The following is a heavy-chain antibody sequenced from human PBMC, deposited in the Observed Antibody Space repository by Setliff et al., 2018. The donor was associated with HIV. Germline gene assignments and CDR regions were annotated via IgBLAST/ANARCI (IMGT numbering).Heavy chain of an antibody. D-gene: IGHD3-10*01. CDR3: AASISSRHYYGSAL. CDR1: GYTLSELS. Sequence: ASVTVSCKISGYTLSELSMHWVRQAPGKGLEWMVGFNPEEGKTIYAQKFQGRVTMTEDASTDTAFMDLNNLRSEDTAVYYCAASISSRHYYGSALWGRGTLVTVSS. CDR2: FNPEEGKT. V-gene: IGHV1-24*01. J-gene: IGHJ2*01.